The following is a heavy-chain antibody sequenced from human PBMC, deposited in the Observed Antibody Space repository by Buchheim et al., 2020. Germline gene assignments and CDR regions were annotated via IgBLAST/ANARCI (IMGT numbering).Heavy chain of an antibody. CDR1: GYSFTGYW. J-gene: IGHJ5*02. CDR3: ARHGLTATAAGSVFDH. D-gene: IGHD6-13*01. V-gene: IGHV5-51*01. CDR2: IYPGDSNT. Sequence: EVQLVQSGAEVKKPGESLKISCKGSGYSFTGYWIGWVRQMPGKGLEWMGIIYPGDSNTRYNPSFQGQVSISADKSITTAYLQWGSLKASDTAMYYCARHGLTATAAGSVFDHWGQGTL.